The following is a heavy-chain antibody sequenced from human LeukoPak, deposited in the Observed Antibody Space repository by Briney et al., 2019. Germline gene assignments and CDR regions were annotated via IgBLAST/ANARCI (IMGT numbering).Heavy chain of an antibody. CDR2: IYHSGNT. V-gene: IGHV4-4*02. Sequence: PXGTXXXXXXVSGGSISSTNXWXWVRQPPGKGXEXIGEIYHSGNTNYNPSLESRVTISVDKSKNQFSLKFSSVTAADTAVYYCTRASGSGYNWFDPWGQGTLVTVSS. CDR1: GGSISSTNX. D-gene: IGHD3-10*01. CDR3: TRASGSGYNWFDP. J-gene: IGHJ5*02.